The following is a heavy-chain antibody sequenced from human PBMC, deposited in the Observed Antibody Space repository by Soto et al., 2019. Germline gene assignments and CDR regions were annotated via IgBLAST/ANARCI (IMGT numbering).Heavy chain of an antibody. CDR2: IGGDAVTT. Sequence: GGSLRLSCAASGFSFGSYSMTWVRQAPGKGLEWVSVIGGDAVTTYYADSVKGRFTVSRDNFKNTVHLQMNSLRAEDTAVYYCAKALYSSTYARGLDVWGQGTTVTVSS. CDR1: GFSFGSYS. J-gene: IGHJ6*02. D-gene: IGHD6-19*01. V-gene: IGHV3-23*01. CDR3: AKALYSSTYARGLDV.